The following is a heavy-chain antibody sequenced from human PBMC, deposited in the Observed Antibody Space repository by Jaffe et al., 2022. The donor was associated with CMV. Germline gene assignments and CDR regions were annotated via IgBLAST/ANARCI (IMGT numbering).Heavy chain of an antibody. J-gene: IGHJ4*02. Sequence: EVQLVESGGGLVQPGGSLRLSCAASGFTFSSYWMSWVRQAPGKGLEWVANIKQDGSEKYYVDSVKGRFTISRDNAKNSLYLQMNSLRAEDTAVYYCARRRSLEWSYYFDYWGQGTLVTVSS. CDR3: ARRRSLEWSYYFDY. V-gene: IGHV3-7*03. CDR2: IKQDGSEK. D-gene: IGHD3-3*01. CDR1: GFTFSSYW.